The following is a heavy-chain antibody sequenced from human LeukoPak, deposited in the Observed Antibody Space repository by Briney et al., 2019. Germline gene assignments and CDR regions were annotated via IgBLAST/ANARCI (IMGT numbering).Heavy chain of an antibody. D-gene: IGHD6-6*01. V-gene: IGHV3-23*01. CDR1: GFTFSSYA. CDR3: AKDEAARQRGAFDY. J-gene: IGHJ4*02. Sequence: GGSLRLSCAASGFTFSSYAMSWVRQAPGKGLEWVSAISGSGGSTYYADSVKGRYTISRDNSKNTLYLQMNSLRAEHTPVYYCAKDEAARQRGAFDYWGEGTLVTVSS. CDR2: ISGSGGST.